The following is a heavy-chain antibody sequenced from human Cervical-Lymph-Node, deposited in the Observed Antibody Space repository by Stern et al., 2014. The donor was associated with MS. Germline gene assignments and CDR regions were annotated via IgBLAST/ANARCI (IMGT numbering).Heavy chain of an antibody. V-gene: IGHV3-9*01. CDR1: GFKFDDYA. J-gene: IGHJ3*02. CDR2: INWNGGRG. D-gene: IGHD1-1*01. CDR3: AKDLNWNDFDGFDM. Sequence: EVQLVESGGGLVQPGRSLRLSCEVSGFKFDDYAMHWVRQTPGKGLEWVSGINWNGGRGDHAASVKGRFTISRDNAKNSLYLQMSSLRAEDTAIYFCAKDLNWNDFDGFDMWGQGTMVTVSS.